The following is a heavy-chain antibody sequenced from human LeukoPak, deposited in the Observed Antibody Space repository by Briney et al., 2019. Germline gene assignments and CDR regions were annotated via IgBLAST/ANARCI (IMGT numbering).Heavy chain of an antibody. CDR1: GYTLTELS. J-gene: IGHJ5*02. V-gene: IGHV1-24*01. CDR2: FDPEDGET. Sequence: ASVKVSCKVSGYTLTELSMHWVRQAPGKGLEWMGGFDPEDGETIYAQKFQGRVTMTEDTSTDTAYMELSSLRSEDTAVYYCATHHGYGDYVGWFDPWGQGTLVTVSS. CDR3: ATHHGYGDYVGWFDP. D-gene: IGHD4-17*01.